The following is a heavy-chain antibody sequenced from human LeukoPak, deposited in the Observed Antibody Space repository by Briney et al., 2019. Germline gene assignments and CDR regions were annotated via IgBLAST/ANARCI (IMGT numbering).Heavy chain of an antibody. CDR3: ARDLGYSYGVMVTISLCFDC. CDR2: INPNSGGT. J-gene: IGHJ4*02. Sequence: ASVKVSCKASGYTFTGYYMHWVRQAPGQGLEWMGWINPNSGGTNYAQKFQGRVTMTRDTSISTAYMELSRLRSDDTAVYYCARDLGYSYGVMVTISLCFDCWGQGTLVTVSS. D-gene: IGHD5-18*01. V-gene: IGHV1-2*02. CDR1: GYTFTGYY.